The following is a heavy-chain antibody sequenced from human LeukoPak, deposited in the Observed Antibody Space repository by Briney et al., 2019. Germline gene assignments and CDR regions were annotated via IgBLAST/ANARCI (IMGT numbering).Heavy chain of an antibody. CDR1: GYSFTSYW. D-gene: IGHD3-22*01. Sequence: GESLEISCKGSGYSFTSYWIGWVRQMPGKGLEWMGIIYPGDSDTRYSPSFQGQVTISADKSISTAYLQWSSLKASDTAMYYCARPYYYDSSGWLDFDYWGQGTLVTVSS. V-gene: IGHV5-51*01. CDR2: IYPGDSDT. CDR3: ARPYYYDSSGWLDFDY. J-gene: IGHJ4*02.